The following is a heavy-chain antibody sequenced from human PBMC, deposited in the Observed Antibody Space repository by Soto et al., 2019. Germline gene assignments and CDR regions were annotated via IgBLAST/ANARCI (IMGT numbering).Heavy chain of an antibody. D-gene: IGHD4-17*01. J-gene: IGHJ5*02. CDR2: ISAYNGNT. Sequence: GASVKVSCKASGYTFTSYGISWVRQAPGQGLEWMGWISAYNGNTNYAQKLQGRVTMTTDTSTSTAYMELRSLRSDDTAVYYCARVSTVVNQRPRYNWFDPWGQGTLVTVSS. CDR1: GYTFTSYG. V-gene: IGHV1-18*01. CDR3: ARVSTVVNQRPRYNWFDP.